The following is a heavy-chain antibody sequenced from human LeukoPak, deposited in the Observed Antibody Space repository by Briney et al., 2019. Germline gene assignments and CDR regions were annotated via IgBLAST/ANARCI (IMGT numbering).Heavy chain of an antibody. CDR1: GFTSRNSV. J-gene: IGHJ6*03. CDR2: ISASGAST. V-gene: IGHV3-23*01. CDR3: AKDRVATERYYMDV. Sequence: GGSLRLSCVVSGFTSRNSVMSWVRQSPGKGLEWVSSISASGASTYYADSVKGRFTISRDNSKNTLYLQMNSLRAEDTAVYYCAKDRVATERYYMDVWGKGTTVTISS. D-gene: IGHD6-13*01.